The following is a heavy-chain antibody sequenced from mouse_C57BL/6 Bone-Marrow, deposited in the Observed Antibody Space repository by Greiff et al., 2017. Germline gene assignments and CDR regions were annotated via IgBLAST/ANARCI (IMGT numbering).Heavy chain of an antibody. CDR3: ARSSHYYYGSSPWYFDY. CDR2: IRNKANGYTT. V-gene: IGHV7-3*01. D-gene: IGHD1-1*01. J-gene: IGHJ2*01. CDR1: GFTFTDYY. Sequence: EVKLVESGGGLVQPGGSLSLSCAASGFTFTDYYMSWVRQPPGKALEWLGFIRNKANGYTTEYSASVKGRFTISRDNSQSILYLQMNALRAEDSATYYCARSSHYYYGSSPWYFDYWGQGTTLTVSS.